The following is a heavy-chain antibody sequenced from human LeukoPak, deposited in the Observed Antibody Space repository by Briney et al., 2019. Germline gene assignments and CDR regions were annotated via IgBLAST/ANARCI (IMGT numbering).Heavy chain of an antibody. Sequence: GGSLRLSCAASGFTFSSYWMSWVRQAPGKGLDWVAIISYDGSNKYYADSVKGRFIIYRDNSKNTLFLQMNSLRPEDTAVYYCAKGERGLDYWGQGTLVTVSS. V-gene: IGHV3-30*18. D-gene: IGHD2-21*01. CDR3: AKGERGLDY. J-gene: IGHJ4*02. CDR2: ISYDGSNK. CDR1: GFTFSSYW.